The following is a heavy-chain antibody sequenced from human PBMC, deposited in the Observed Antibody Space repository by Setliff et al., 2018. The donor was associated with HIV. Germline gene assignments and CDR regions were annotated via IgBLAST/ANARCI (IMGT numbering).Heavy chain of an antibody. J-gene: IGHJ3*02. Sequence: PGESLKISCAASGFSFSSYSMNWVRQAPGKGLEWVSSISSGTRYIHYADSVKGRFTISRDNVKNALYLQMNSLRAEDTAVYYCASGREQGLRHAFDIGGQGAMVTVSS. D-gene: IGHD4-17*01. V-gene: IGHV3-21*01. CDR2: ISSGTRYI. CDR1: GFSFSSYS. CDR3: ASGREQGLRHAFDI.